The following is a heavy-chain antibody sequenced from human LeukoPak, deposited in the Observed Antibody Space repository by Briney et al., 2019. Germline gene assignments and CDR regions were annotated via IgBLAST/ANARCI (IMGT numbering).Heavy chain of an antibody. V-gene: IGHV4-59*08. CDR1: GGSISSYY. CDR2: IYYSGST. CDR3: ARLIAVARARFDY. D-gene: IGHD6-19*01. J-gene: IGHJ4*02. Sequence: SETLSLTCTVSGGSISSYYWSWIRQPPGKGLEWIGYIYYSGSTNYNPSLKSRVTISVDTSKNQFSLKLSSVTAADTAVYYCARLIAVARARFDYWGQGTLSPSPQ.